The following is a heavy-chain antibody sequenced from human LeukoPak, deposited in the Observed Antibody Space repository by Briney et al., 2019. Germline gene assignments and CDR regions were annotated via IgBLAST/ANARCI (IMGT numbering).Heavy chain of an antibody. CDR2: INPSGGST. CDR3: ARAGTYSPMGNYYYYMDV. Sequence: GASVKVSCKASGYTFTSYYMHWVRQAPGQGLEWMGIINPSGGSTSYAQKFQGRVTMTRDMSTSTVYMELSSLRSEDTAVYYCARAGTYSPMGNYYYYMDVWGKGTTVTVSS. D-gene: IGHD6-13*01. CDR1: GYTFTSYY. V-gene: IGHV1-46*01. J-gene: IGHJ6*03.